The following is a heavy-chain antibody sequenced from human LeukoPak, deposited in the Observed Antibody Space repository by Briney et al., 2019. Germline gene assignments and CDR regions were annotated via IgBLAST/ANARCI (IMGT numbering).Heavy chain of an antibody. V-gene: IGHV4-34*01. CDR2: INHSGST. CDR1: GGSFSGYY. D-gene: IGHD6-19*01. CDR3: ARGTGSGWSGKPCMDV. J-gene: IGHJ6*03. Sequence: SETLSLTCAVYGGSFSGYYWSWIRQPPGKGLEWIGEINHSGSTNYNPSLKSRVTISVDTSKNQFSLKLSSVTAADTAVYYCARGTGSGWSGKPCMDVWGKGTTVTVSS.